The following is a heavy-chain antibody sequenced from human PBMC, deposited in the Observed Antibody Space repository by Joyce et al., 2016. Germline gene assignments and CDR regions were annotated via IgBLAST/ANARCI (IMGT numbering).Heavy chain of an antibody. CDR1: GYNFTNYW. CDR3: ARRGRIGWFDP. CDR2: MYPDDSDT. J-gene: IGHJ5*02. D-gene: IGHD2-21*01. V-gene: IGHV5-51*01. Sequence: EVQLVQSGAEVKKPGESLKISCKLSGYNFTNYWMAWVRQMPGKGLECMGIMYPDDSDTRYSPTFQGQVTFSVDKAISTAYLQWSSLKASDTAIYYCARRGRIGWFDPWGQGTLVTVSS.